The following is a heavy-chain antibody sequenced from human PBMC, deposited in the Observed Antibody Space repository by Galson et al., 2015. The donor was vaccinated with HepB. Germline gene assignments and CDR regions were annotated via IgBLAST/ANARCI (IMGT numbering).Heavy chain of an antibody. CDR2: ISGSGGST. V-gene: IGHV3-23*01. D-gene: IGHD1-26*01. Sequence: SLRLSCAASGFTFSSYAMSWVRQAPGKGLEWVSAISGSGGSTYYADSVKGRFTISRDNSKNTLYLQMNSLRAEDTAVYYCAKGFLYSGSYYRSLDGGTYFDYWGQGTLVTVSS. CDR1: GFTFSSYA. CDR3: AKGFLYSGSYYRSLDGGTYFDY. J-gene: IGHJ4*02.